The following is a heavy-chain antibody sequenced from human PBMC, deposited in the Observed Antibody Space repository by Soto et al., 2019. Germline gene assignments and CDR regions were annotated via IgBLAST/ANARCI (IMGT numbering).Heavy chain of an antibody. CDR3: VRGARSSGWEYYFDY. J-gene: IGHJ4*02. Sequence: GRFTISRNNPRNTVYLQMDSLRAEDTAVYFCVRGARSSGWEYYFDYWGQGTLVTVSS. D-gene: IGHD6-19*01. V-gene: IGHV3-30*07.